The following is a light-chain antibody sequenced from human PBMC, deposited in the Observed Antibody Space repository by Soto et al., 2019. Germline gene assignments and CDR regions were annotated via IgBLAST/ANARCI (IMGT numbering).Light chain of an antibody. V-gene: IGLV1-44*01. CDR3: SAWDASLSAIL. J-gene: IGLJ2*01. CDR2: NND. CDR1: SSNIGSNI. Sequence: QAVVSQPPSASGTPGQTVTISCSGRSSNIGSNIVNWYQQLPGTAPKLLIYNNDHRPSGVPDRFSGSKSGTSASLAISGLQSEDEADYYCSAWDASLSAILFGGGTKVTVL.